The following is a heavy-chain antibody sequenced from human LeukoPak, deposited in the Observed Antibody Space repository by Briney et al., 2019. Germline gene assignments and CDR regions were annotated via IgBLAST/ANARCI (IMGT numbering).Heavy chain of an antibody. CDR3: ARRRVAAAGGGIQH. D-gene: IGHD6-13*01. J-gene: IGHJ1*01. V-gene: IGHV4-38-2*02. CDR2: IYHSGST. Sequence: SETLSLTCTVSGYSISSGYYWGWIRQPPGKGLEWIGSIYHSGSTYYNPSLKSRVTISVDTSKNQFSLKLSSVTAADTAVYYCARRRVAAAGGGIQHWGQGTLVTVSS. CDR1: GYSISSGYY.